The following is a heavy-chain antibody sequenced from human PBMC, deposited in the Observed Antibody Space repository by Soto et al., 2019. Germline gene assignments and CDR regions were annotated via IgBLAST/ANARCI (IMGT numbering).Heavy chain of an antibody. CDR1: GFAFTNAW. V-gene: IGHV3-15*01. CDR2: IRSQIDGGTT. J-gene: IGHJ4*02. D-gene: IGHD4-17*01. Sequence: EVELVESGGVLVEPGGSLRLSCAASGFAFTNAWMTWVRQAPGKALEWIGRIRSQIDGGTTDYAGPVKGRFTISRDDSKNTLYLQMKSRKLEDTAVYYCTTVAYGEYVSDYWGQGTLVTVSS. CDR3: TTVAYGEYVSDY.